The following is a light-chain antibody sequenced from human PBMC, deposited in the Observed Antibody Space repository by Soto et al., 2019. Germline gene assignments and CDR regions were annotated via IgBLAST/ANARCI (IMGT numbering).Light chain of an antibody. CDR3: QQRSSWPWT. Sequence: EILLTQSPATLSLSPGERATLSCRASQSVRSYIAWYQQKPGQAPRLLICDATDRATGIPARFSGSGSETDFALSISSLEPEDFAVYYCQQRSSWPWTFGQGTKVEIK. CDR2: DAT. J-gene: IGKJ1*01. V-gene: IGKV3-11*01. CDR1: QSVRSY.